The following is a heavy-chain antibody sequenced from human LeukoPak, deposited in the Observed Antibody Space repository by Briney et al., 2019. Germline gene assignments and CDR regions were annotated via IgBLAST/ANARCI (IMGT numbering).Heavy chain of an antibody. Sequence: PGGSLRLSCAASGFTFSSYSMNWVRQAPGKGLEWVSSISSSSSYIYYADSVKGRFTISRDNAKNSLYLQMNSLRAEDTAVYYCAREGDFWSGYYFDYWGQGTLVTVSS. CDR2: ISSSSSYI. V-gene: IGHV3-21*01. CDR3: AREGDFWSGYYFDY. D-gene: IGHD3-3*01. J-gene: IGHJ4*02. CDR1: GFTFSSYS.